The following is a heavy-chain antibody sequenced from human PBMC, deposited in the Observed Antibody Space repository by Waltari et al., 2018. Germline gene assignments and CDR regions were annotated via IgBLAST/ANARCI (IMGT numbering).Heavy chain of an antibody. D-gene: IGHD3-22*01. V-gene: IGHV3-20*04. CDR2: INWKGDKV. CDR1: GFTCDDYG. J-gene: IGHJ4*02. Sequence: VESGGGVIRPGGSRRLSCEGSGFTCDDYGMSWVRQGPGKGLEWIAGINWKGDKVAYGDAVRGRFIISRDNAKNLLYLQMNTVGLDDTALYYCARGGDSSWPRWGQGTLVTVSA. CDR3: ARGGDSSWPR.